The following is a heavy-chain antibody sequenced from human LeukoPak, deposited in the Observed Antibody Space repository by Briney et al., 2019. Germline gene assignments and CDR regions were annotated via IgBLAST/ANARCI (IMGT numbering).Heavy chain of an antibody. V-gene: IGHV3-23*01. CDR1: GFTFSDFP. D-gene: IGHD5-18*01. Sequence: PGGSLRLSCAASGFTFSDFPMIWVRQAPGKGLEWVSTIFPSSVEIHYADSVKGRFTISRDNSRSTLSLQMDNLRAEDTATYYCATYRQIQVPFEFWGQGTLVTVSS. J-gene: IGHJ4*02. CDR3: ATYRQIQVPFEF. CDR2: IFPSSVEI.